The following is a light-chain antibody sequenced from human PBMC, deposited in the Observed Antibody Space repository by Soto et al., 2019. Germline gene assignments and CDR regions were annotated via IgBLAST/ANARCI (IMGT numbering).Light chain of an antibody. V-gene: IGKV1-27*01. CDR3: QKYNSALGT. CDR2: AAS. CDR1: QGISNH. Sequence: DIQMTQSPSSLSASVGDRVTITCRASQGISNHLAWYQQKPGKVPKLLIYAASTLQSGVPSRFSGSGSGTDFTLTISSLQPEDVATYYCQKYNSALGTFGQGTTVEIK. J-gene: IGKJ1*01.